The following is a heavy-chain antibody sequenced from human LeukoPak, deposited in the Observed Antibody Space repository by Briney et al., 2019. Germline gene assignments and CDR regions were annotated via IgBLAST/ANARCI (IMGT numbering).Heavy chain of an antibody. V-gene: IGHV3-30*02. Sequence: GGSLRLSCAASGFNFSSYGMHWVRQAPGKGLEWVAFIRYDGNNKYYADSVKGRFTISRDNSKNTLYLQMNSLRAEDTAVYYCANFDGSGSYDYWGQGTLVTVSS. D-gene: IGHD3-10*01. CDR3: ANFDGSGSYDY. J-gene: IGHJ4*02. CDR1: GFNFSSYG. CDR2: IRYDGNNK.